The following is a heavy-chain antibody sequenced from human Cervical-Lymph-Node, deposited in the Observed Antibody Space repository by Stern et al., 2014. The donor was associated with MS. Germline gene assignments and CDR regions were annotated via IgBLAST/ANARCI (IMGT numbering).Heavy chain of an antibody. Sequence: QLQLQESGPGLVKPSETLSLTCTVSGGSITSGDYYWSWIRQHPGKGLEWIGYIYYSGSTYYNPSLKSRVTISLDTSKNQFSLKLSSVTPADTAVYYCARDDGYCSGGTCPNWFDTWGQGTLVTVSS. D-gene: IGHD2-15*01. CDR3: ARDDGYCSGGTCPNWFDT. CDR1: GGSITSGDYY. CDR2: IYYSGST. J-gene: IGHJ5*02. V-gene: IGHV4-31*03.